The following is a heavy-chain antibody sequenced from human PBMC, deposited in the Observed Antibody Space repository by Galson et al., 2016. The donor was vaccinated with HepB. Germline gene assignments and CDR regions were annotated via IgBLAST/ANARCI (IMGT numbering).Heavy chain of an antibody. V-gene: IGHV4-39*07. J-gene: IGHJ4*02. CDR3: ARDRSSGSGSFGY. Sequence: SETLSLTCAVSSGSVSGSTYSWGWIRQPPGKGLEWIGSIFYSGITYYNPSLTSRVTISVDTSKNQFSLKLSSVTAADTAVYFCARDRSSGSGSFGYWGQGTLVTVSS. CDR2: IFYSGIT. CDR1: SGSVSGSTYS. D-gene: IGHD3-10*01.